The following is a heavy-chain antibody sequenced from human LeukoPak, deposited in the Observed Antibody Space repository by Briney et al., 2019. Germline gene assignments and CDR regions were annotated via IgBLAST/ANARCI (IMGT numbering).Heavy chain of an antibody. CDR1: GFTFSSYA. Sequence: GGSLRLSCAASGFTFSSYAMTWVRQAPGKGLEWVSAISGGGDDTFYADSVKGRFTISRDDSRDTLYLQMNSLRAEDTAVYYCAKPIVVVPAASFDHWGQGTLVTVSS. D-gene: IGHD2-2*01. J-gene: IGHJ4*02. CDR2: ISGGGDDT. V-gene: IGHV3-23*01. CDR3: AKPIVVVPAASFDH.